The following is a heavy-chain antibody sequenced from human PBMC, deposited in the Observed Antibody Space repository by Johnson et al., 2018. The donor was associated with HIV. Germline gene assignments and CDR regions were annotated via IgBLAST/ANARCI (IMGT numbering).Heavy chain of an antibody. CDR2: ISSSGGTT. CDR3: ARAGQQWLADAFDI. V-gene: IGHV3-48*01. Sequence: VQLVESGGGVVQPGGSLSLSCEASGFTFSRYGMSWVRQAPGKGLEWVSYISSSGGTTHNADSVKGRFTISRDNSKNTRYLQMNSLRAEDTAVYYCARAGQQWLADAFDIWGQGTMVTVSS. D-gene: IGHD6-19*01. J-gene: IGHJ3*02. CDR1: GFTFSRYG.